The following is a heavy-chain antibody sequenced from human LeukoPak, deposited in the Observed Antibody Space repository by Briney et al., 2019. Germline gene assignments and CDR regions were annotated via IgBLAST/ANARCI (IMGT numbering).Heavy chain of an antibody. V-gene: IGHV3-30*18. CDR2: ISYDGSNK. Sequence: GGSLRLSCAASGFTFSSYGMHWVRQAPGKGREGVAVISYDGSNKYYADSVKGRFTISRGNSKNTLYLQMNSLRAEDTAVYYCAKDISRWLQSCFDYWGQGTLVTVSS. D-gene: IGHD5-24*01. J-gene: IGHJ4*02. CDR1: GFTFSSYG. CDR3: AKDISRWLQSCFDY.